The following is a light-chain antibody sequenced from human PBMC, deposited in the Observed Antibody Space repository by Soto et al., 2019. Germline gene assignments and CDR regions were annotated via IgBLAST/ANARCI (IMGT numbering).Light chain of an antibody. J-gene: IGKJ1*01. CDR1: QSVNSRY. Sequence: EIVLTQSPGTLSLSPGERATLSCRASQSVNSRYLAWYQQKAGQAPRLLIYDTSSRASGIPDRFSGSGSGTDFTLTISRLEPEDFAVYYCQQYGSSGTFDQGTKVDI. V-gene: IGKV3-20*01. CDR2: DTS. CDR3: QQYGSSGT.